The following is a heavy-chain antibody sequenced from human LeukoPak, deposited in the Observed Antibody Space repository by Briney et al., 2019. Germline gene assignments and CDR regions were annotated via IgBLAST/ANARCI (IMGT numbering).Heavy chain of an antibody. D-gene: IGHD4-17*01. J-gene: IGHJ4*02. V-gene: IGHV4-59*01. CDR1: GGSISSYY. Sequence: SETLSLTCTVSGGSISSYYWSWIRQPPGKGLEWIGYIYYSGRTNYNPSLKSRVTISVDTSKNQFSLKLTSVTAADTAVYYCARDSYGNFDYWGQGTLVTVSS. CDR3: ARDSYGNFDY. CDR2: IYYSGRT.